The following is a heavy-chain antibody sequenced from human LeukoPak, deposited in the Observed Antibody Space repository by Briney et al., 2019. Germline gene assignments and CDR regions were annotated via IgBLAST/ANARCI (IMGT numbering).Heavy chain of an antibody. CDR3: ASDSGSYHNWFDP. CDR2: IYTSGST. J-gene: IGHJ5*02. D-gene: IGHD1-26*01. Sequence: SETLSLTCTVSGGSISSGSYYWSWIRQPAGKGLEWIGRIYTSGSTNYNPSLKSRVTISVDTSENQFSLKLSSVTAADTAVYYCASDSGSYHNWFDPWGQGTLVTVSS. CDR1: GGSISSGSYY. V-gene: IGHV4-61*02.